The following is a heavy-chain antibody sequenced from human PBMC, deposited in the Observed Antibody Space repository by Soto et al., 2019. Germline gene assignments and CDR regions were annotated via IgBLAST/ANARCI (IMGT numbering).Heavy chain of an antibody. CDR3: ARVGGINWFDP. CDR1: GGSISSGGYY. CDR2: IYYSGST. Sequence: QVQLQESGPGLVKPSQTLSLTCTVSGGSISSGGYYWSWIRQHPGKGLEWIGYIYYSGSTYYNPSLKLHVTIPADTSKNHFSRQLSSVTAADTAVYHWARVGGINWFDPWGQGTLGTVSS. J-gene: IGHJ5*02. D-gene: IGHD3-16*01. V-gene: IGHV4-31*01.